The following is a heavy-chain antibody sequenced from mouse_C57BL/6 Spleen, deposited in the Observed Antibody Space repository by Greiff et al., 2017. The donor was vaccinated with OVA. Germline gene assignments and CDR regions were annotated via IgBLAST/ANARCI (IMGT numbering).Heavy chain of an antibody. CDR3: ASFYYGSSYDY. D-gene: IGHD1-1*01. CDR2: ISSGSSTI. Sequence: DVKLVESGGGLVQPGGSLKLSCAASGFTFSDYGMHWVRQAPEKGLEWVAYISSGSSTIYYADTVKGRFTISRDNAKNTLFLQMTSLRSEDTAMYYCASFYYGSSYDYWGQGTTLTVSS. CDR1: GFTFSDYG. J-gene: IGHJ2*01. V-gene: IGHV5-17*01.